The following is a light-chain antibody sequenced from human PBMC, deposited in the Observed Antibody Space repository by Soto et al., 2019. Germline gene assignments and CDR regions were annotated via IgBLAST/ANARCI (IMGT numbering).Light chain of an antibody. Sequence: DIQMTQSPSSLSASIGDRVTITCRASQSIRTYLNWYQQKPGRAPKLLIYAASSLQSGVPSRFSGSGSETDFTLTISSLQPEDFATYYCQQSFSTHTFGGGTKVEIK. V-gene: IGKV1-39*01. CDR1: QSIRTY. CDR3: QQSFSTHT. CDR2: AAS. J-gene: IGKJ4*01.